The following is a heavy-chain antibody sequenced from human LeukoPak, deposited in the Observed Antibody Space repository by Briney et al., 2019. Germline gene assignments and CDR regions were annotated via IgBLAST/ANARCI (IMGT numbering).Heavy chain of an antibody. CDR3: ARRSGYSYFQH. D-gene: IGHD3-3*01. V-gene: IGHV4-34*01. CDR1: GGSFSGYY. CDR2: INHSGST. J-gene: IGHJ1*01. Sequence: SETLSLTCAVYGGSFSGYYWSWIRQPPGKGLEWIGEINHSGSTNHNPSLKSRVTISVDTSKNQLSLKLSSVTAADTAVYYCARRSGYSYFQHWGQGTLVTVSS.